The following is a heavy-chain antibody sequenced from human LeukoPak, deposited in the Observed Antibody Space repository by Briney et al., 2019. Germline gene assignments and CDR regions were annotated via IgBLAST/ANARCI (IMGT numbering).Heavy chain of an antibody. D-gene: IGHD2-2*01. Sequence: ASVKVSCKASGYTFTGYYMHWVRQAPGQGLEWMGWINPNSGGTNYAQKFQGRVTMTRDTSISTAYMELSRLRSDDTAVYYCARVGGYCSSTSCYDDAFDIWGQGTMVTVSS. CDR1: GYTFTGYY. CDR2: INPNSGGT. J-gene: IGHJ3*02. CDR3: ARVGGYCSSTSCYDDAFDI. V-gene: IGHV1-2*02.